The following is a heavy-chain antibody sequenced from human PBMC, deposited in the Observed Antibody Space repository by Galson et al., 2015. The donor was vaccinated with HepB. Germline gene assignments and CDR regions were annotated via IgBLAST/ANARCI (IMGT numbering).Heavy chain of an antibody. J-gene: IGHJ3*02. CDR1: GGSFSGYY. Sequence: SETLSLTCAVYGGSFSGYYWSWIRQPPGKGLEWIGEINHSGSTNYNPSLKSRVTISVDTSKNQFSLKLSSVTAADTAVYYCARAPTWGGGAHKGVWIGAFDIWGQGTMVTVSS. CDR2: INHSGST. V-gene: IGHV4-34*01. D-gene: IGHD2-21*01. CDR3: ARAPTWGGGAHKGVWIGAFDI.